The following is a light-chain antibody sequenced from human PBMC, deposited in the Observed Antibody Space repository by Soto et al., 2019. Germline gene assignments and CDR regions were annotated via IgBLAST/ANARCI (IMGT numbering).Light chain of an antibody. Sequence: QPVLTQSPSASASLGASVKLTCTLSSGHSSYAIAWHQQQPDKGPRYLMKLNSDGSHTKGDGIPHRFSGSSSGAERYLTIASLQSEDEADYYCQNWGTGIWVFGGGTKLTVL. V-gene: IGLV4-69*01. CDR3: QNWGTGIWV. CDR1: SGHSSYA. CDR2: LNSDGSH. J-gene: IGLJ3*02.